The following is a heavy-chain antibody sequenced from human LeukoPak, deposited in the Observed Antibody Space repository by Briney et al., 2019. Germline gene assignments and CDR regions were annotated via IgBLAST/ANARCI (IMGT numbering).Heavy chain of an antibody. D-gene: IGHD6-19*01. J-gene: IGHJ4*02. CDR3: AKDKSSGWYLDYFDY. V-gene: IGHV3-30*18. CDR1: GFTFRSYG. CDR2: ISYDGINK. Sequence: GGALRLSCAASGFTFRSYGMHWVRQAPGKGLEWVALISYDGINKYYADSVKGRFTISRDNSDNTLYLQMNSLRAEDTAMYYCAKDKSSGWYLDYFDYWGQGTLVIVCS.